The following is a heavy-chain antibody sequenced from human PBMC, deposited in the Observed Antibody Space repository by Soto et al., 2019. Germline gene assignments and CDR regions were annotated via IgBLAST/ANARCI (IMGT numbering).Heavy chain of an antibody. V-gene: IGHV3-7*01. Sequence: EVQLVESGGGLVQPGGYLRLSCAASGFTFSSYWMSWVRQAPGKGLEWVANIKQDGSEKYYVDSVKGRFTISRDNAKNSLYLQMNSLRAEDTAVYYCARESLEWLLYDYYYMDVWGKGTTVTVSS. CDR1: GFTFSSYW. CDR3: ARESLEWLLYDYYYMDV. CDR2: IKQDGSEK. D-gene: IGHD3-3*01. J-gene: IGHJ6*03.